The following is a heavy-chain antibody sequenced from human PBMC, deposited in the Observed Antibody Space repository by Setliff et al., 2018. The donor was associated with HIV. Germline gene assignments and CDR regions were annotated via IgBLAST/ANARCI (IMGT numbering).Heavy chain of an antibody. CDR3: ARVVPREVAPGGFDI. J-gene: IGHJ3*02. CDR1: GYSVSSGYY. Sequence: SETLSLTSAVSGYSVSSGYYWGWIRQPPGKGLEWIASIYYSGSTYYAPSLKSRVTISVDTSKNQFSLKLTSVTAADTAVYFCARVVPREVAPGGFDIWGQGTMVTVSS. D-gene: IGHD5-12*01. V-gene: IGHV4-38-2*01. CDR2: IYYSGST.